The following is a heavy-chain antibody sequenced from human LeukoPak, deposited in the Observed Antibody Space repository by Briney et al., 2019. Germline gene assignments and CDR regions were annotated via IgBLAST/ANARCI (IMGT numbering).Heavy chain of an antibody. Sequence: GASVKVSCQASGYTFTSYGISWVRQAPGQGLEWMGWISGYNGNTNYAQKFQGRVTMTRDTSTSTAYMELRSLRSDDTAVYYCARDGHRMYYYESSVYRFDYWGQGTLVTVSS. CDR2: ISGYNGNT. V-gene: IGHV1-18*01. J-gene: IGHJ4*02. D-gene: IGHD3-22*01. CDR1: GYTFTSYG. CDR3: ARDGHRMYYYESSVYRFDY.